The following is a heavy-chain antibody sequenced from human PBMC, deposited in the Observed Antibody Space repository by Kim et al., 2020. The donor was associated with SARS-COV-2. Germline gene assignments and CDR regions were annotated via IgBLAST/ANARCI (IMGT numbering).Heavy chain of an antibody. CDR1: GFTFSSYG. V-gene: IGHV3-30*18. CDR2: ISYDGSNK. J-gene: IGHJ4*02. D-gene: IGHD5-12*01. CDR3: AKDIGWLRVGADY. Sequence: GGSLRLSCAASGFTFSSYGMHWVRQAPGKGLEWVAVISYDGSNKYYADSVKGRFTISRDNSKNTLYLQMNSLRAEDTAVYYCAKDIGWLRVGADYWGQGTLVTVSS.